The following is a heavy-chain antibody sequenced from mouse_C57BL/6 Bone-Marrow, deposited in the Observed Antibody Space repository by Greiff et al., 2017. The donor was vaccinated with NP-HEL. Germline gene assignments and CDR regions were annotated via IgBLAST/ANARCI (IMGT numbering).Heavy chain of an antibody. Sequence: EVKVVESGPELVKPGASVKIPCKASGYTFTDYNMDWVKQSHGKSLEWIGDINPNNGGTIYNQKFKGKATLTVDKSSSTAYMELRSLTSEDTAVYYCARSGSLYWYFDVWGTGTTVTVSS. V-gene: IGHV1-18*01. CDR3: ARSGSLYWYFDV. CDR2: INPNNGGT. CDR1: GYTFTDYN. D-gene: IGHD1-1*01. J-gene: IGHJ1*03.